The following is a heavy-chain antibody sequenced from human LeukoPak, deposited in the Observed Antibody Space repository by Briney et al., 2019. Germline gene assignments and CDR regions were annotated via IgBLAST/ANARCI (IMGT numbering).Heavy chain of an antibody. D-gene: IGHD3-10*01. CDR2: ISSSSSYI. CDR1: GFTFSSYS. V-gene: IGHV3-21*01. CDR3: AGLYYYGSGSYYSWDWYFDL. J-gene: IGHJ2*01. Sequence: PGGSLRLSCAASGFTFSSYSMNWVRQAPGKGLEWVSSISSSSSYIYYADSVKGRFTISRDNAKNSLYLQMNSLRAEDTAVYYCAGLYYYGSGSYYSWDWYFDLWGRGTLVTVSS.